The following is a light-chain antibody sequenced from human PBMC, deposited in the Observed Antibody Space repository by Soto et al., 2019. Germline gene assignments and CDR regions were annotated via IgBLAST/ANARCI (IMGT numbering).Light chain of an antibody. V-gene: IGLV2-8*01. J-gene: IGLJ2*01. CDR1: SSDIGDYDY. Sequence: QSVLTQPPSASGSPGQSVTISCSGTSSDIGDYDYVSWYQQHPGNATKLIISDVNMRPSGVPDRFSASKSGNTASLTVSGLQAEDEAHYYCTSYSGTNKLLFGGGTKVTVL. CDR3: TSYSGTNKLL. CDR2: DVN.